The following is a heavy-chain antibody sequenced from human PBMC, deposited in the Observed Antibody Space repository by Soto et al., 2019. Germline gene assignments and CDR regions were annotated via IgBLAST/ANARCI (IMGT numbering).Heavy chain of an antibody. CDR1: GFTFTNYW. V-gene: IGHV3-74*01. CDR2: IDGVGTGT. CDR3: TTVFEY. J-gene: IGHJ4*02. Sequence: EVQLVQSGGGSVQPGGSLRLSCAASGFTFTNYWMHWVRQVPGKGLVWVSRIDGVGTGTSYSDSVRGRFTISGDNAENTLYLQMNNLRAEDRAVYYGTTVFEYWGQGTLVTVSS.